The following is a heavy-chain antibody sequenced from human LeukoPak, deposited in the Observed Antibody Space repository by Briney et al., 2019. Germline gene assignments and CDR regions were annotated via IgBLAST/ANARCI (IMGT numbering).Heavy chain of an antibody. CDR2: IYHSGST. V-gene: IGHV4-30-2*01. J-gene: IGHJ6*02. D-gene: IGHD4-17*01. CDR1: GGSISSGGYS. Sequence: SETLSLTCAVSGGSISSGGYSWSWIRQPPGKGLEWIGYIYHSGSTYYNPSLKSRVTISVDRSKNQFSLKLSSVTAADTAVYYCARLPTYTTVPGYYGMDVWGQGTTVTVSS. CDR3: ARLPTYTTVPGYYGMDV.